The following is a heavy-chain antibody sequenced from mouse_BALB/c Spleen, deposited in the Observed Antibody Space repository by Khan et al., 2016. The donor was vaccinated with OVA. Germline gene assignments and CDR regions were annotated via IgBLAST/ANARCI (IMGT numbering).Heavy chain of an antibody. Sequence: VQLQQSGAELVKAGASVKMSCKASGYTFTSYWMHWVKQRLGQGLEWFAETNPTNGRTYYNETFKSKATLTVDKSSSTAYMLLSGPTFEDSAVYYCARIKKIVATYFDYGGQGTTLTVSS. CDR3: ARIKKIVATYFDY. J-gene: IGHJ2*01. CDR1: GYTFTSYW. V-gene: IGHV1S81*02. D-gene: IGHD1-1*01. CDR2: TNPTNGRT.